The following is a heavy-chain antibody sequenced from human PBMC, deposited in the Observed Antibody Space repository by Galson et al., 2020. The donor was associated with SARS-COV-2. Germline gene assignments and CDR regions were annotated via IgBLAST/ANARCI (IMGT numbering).Heavy chain of an antibody. D-gene: IGHD6-19*01. Sequence: VSGPTLAKPTQTLTLTYTFSGFSFSTIGEGVGWIRHPPGKAREWLALIYWGGGPLHRPPLQNTLTITKDTSRNQVVLTMNNMDPVETATHYCLYRHEVAGPVGYYMDVWGKGTTVTVSS. V-gene: IGHV2-5*02. J-gene: IGHJ6*03. CDR2: IYWGGGP. CDR1: GFSFSTIGEG. CDR3: LYRHEVAGPVGYYMDV.